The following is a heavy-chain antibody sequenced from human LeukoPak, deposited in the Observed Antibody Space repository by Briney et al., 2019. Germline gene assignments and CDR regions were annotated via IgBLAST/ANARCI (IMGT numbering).Heavy chain of an antibody. V-gene: IGHV1-2*06. CDR2: INPNSGGT. CDR1: GYTFTSYY. J-gene: IGHJ4*02. D-gene: IGHD6-19*01. CDR3: ARGIAGYSSGHYFDY. Sequence: ASVKVSCKASGYTFTSYYMHWVRQAPGQGLEWMGRINPNSGGTNYAQKFQGRVTMTRDTSISTAYMELSRLRSDDTAVYHCARGIAGYSSGHYFDYWGQGTLVTVSS.